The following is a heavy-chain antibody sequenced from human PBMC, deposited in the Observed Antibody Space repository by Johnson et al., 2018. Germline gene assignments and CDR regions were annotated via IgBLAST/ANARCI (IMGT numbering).Heavy chain of an antibody. V-gene: IGHV3-9*01. Sequence: VQLVESGGGLVQPGRSLRLSCAASGFTFDDFVMHWVRQPPGKGLEWVSGISWHSGRVASAESVKGRFTISRDNAKKSLYLQMNSLTPEDTAVDYCAKDTSHSSYFYYMDVGGQGTTVTVSS. CDR1: GFTFDDFV. CDR2: ISWHSGRV. J-gene: IGHJ6*03. CDR3: AKDTSHSSYFYYMDV.